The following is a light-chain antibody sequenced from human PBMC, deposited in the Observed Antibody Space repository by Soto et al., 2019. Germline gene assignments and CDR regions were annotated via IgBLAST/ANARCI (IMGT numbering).Light chain of an antibody. J-gene: IGKJ4*01. CDR2: WAS. Sequence: DIVMTQSPDSLAVSLGERATINCKSSQSVLYSSNNKSYLAWFQQKPGQPPKLLIYWASNRESGVPDRFSGSGSMTDFTLSISSLQAGDVAVYYCQQYYSTPLTFGGGTKVEIK. V-gene: IGKV4-1*01. CDR3: QQYYSTPLT. CDR1: QSVLYSSNNKSY.